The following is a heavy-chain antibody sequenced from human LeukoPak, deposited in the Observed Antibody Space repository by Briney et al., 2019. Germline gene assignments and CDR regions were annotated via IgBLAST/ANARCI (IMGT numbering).Heavy chain of an antibody. CDR3: VRELSGSGNVYYFDH. D-gene: IGHD6-19*01. V-gene: IGHV3-11*04. CDR1: GFTFSDYY. J-gene: IGHJ4*02. Sequence: PGGSLRLSCAASGFTFSDYYMGWIRQAPGKGLEWLSYISGSGTTMYYADSVKGRFTISRDNAQNSLYLQMNSLRVEDTAVYYCVRELSGSGNVYYFDHWGQGTLVTVSS. CDR2: ISGSGTTM.